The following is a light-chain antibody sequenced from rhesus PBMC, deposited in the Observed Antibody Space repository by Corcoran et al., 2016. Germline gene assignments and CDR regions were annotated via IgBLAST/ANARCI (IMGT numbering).Light chain of an antibody. CDR1: QGISTY. CDR2: AAS. V-gene: IGKV1-43*02. Sequence: DIQMTQSPSSLSASVGDRVTITCRASQGISTYLNWYQPKPGKAPKRLIYAASSLESGVPSRFSGSGSGTDFTLTISSLQPEDFATYYGLQYNSDPYSFGQGTKVEIK. CDR3: LQYNSDPYS. J-gene: IGKJ2*01.